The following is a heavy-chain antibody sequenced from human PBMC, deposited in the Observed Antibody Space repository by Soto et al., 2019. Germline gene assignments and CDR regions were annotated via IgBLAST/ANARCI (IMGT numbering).Heavy chain of an antibody. CDR1: GDTFSTYS. D-gene: IGHD3-10*01. Sequence: GASVKVSCKASGDTFSTYSITWMRQAPGRGLEWMGWINTNNGKTNHAQKLQGRVTMTTDTSTSTAYMELRSLRSDDTAVYYCARGVGSGTYYNQYNWFDPWGQGTLVTVSS. CDR2: INTNNGKT. CDR3: ARGVGSGTYYNQYNWFDP. V-gene: IGHV1-18*04. J-gene: IGHJ5*02.